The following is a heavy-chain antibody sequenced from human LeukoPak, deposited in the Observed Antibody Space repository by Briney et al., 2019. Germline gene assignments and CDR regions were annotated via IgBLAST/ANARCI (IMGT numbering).Heavy chain of an antibody. CDR3: ARSYSGFGYALHDY. CDR2: INPNSGGT. D-gene: IGHD1-26*01. Sequence: ASVKVSCKASGYTFTDYYMHWVRQAPGQGLEWMGWINPNSGGTNYAQKFQGRVTMTRDTSISTAYMELSSLRSDDTAMYYCARSYSGFGYALHDYWGQGTLVTVSS. V-gene: IGHV1-2*02. J-gene: IGHJ4*02. CDR1: GYTFTDYY.